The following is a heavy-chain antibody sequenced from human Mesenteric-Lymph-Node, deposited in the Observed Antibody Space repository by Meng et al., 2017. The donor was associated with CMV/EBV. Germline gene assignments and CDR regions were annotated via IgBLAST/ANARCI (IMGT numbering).Heavy chain of an antibody. J-gene: IGHJ5*02. D-gene: IGHD2-2*01. CDR1: GFTVSSYS. Sequence: ASGFTVSSYSMNWVRQAPGKGLEWVSSISSSSSYIYYADSVKGRFTISRDNAKNSLYLQMNSLRAEDTAVYYCARMSSTFRAGFDPWGQGTLVTVSS. V-gene: IGHV3-21*01. CDR2: ISSSSSYI. CDR3: ARMSSTFRAGFDP.